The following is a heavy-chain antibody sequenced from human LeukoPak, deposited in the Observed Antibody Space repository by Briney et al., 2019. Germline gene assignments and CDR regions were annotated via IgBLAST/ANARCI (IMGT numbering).Heavy chain of an antibody. CDR1: GFTFSNYW. J-gene: IGHJ4*02. Sequence: GGSLRLSCEASGFTFSNYWMHWVRQAPGKGLEWVSAISGSGGSTYYADSVKGRFTISRDNSKNTLYLQMNSLRAEDTAVYYCAKSFRREAKFDYWGQGTLVTVSS. CDR3: AKSFRREAKFDY. CDR2: ISGSGGST. V-gene: IGHV3-23*01.